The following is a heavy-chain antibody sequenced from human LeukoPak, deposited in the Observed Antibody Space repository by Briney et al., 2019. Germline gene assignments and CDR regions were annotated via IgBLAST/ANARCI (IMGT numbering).Heavy chain of an antibody. D-gene: IGHD2-8*01. CDR3: AKAQVWPHLFDY. CDR1: GGSISSSSCY. V-gene: IGHV3-23*01. Sequence: ETLSLTCTVSGGSISSSSCYWGWIRQPPGKGLEWVSAISGSGGSTYYADSVKGRFTISRDNSKNTLYLQMNSLRAEDTAVYYCAKAQVWPHLFDYWGQGTLVTVSS. CDR2: ISGSGGST. J-gene: IGHJ4*02.